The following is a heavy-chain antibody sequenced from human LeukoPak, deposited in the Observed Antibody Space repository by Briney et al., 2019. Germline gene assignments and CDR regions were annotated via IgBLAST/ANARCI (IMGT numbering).Heavy chain of an antibody. J-gene: IGHJ4*02. CDR2: IIPIFGTA. CDR1: GGTVSSYA. D-gene: IGHD2-2*01. CDR3: ARGDYCSSTSGYDRRIDY. V-gene: IGHV1-69*13. Sequence: SVKVSCKASGGTVSSYAISWVRQAPGQGLEWMGGIIPIFGTANYAQKFQGRVTITADESTSTAYRELSSLRSEDTAVYYCARGDYCSSTSGYDRRIDYWGQGTLVTVSS.